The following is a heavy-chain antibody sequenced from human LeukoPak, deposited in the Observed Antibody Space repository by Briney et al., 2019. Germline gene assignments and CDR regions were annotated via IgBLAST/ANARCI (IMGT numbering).Heavy chain of an antibody. CDR2: ISGSGGST. D-gene: IGHD6-19*01. V-gene: IGHV3-23*01. Sequence: PGGSLRLSCAASGFTFSSYSMNWVRQAPGKGLEWVSAISGSGGSTYYADSVKGRFTISRDNSKNTLYLQMNCLRAEDTAVYYCAKRPPITYSSGWYLGYWGQGTLVTVSS. CDR3: AKRPPITYSSGWYLGY. CDR1: GFTFSSYS. J-gene: IGHJ4*02.